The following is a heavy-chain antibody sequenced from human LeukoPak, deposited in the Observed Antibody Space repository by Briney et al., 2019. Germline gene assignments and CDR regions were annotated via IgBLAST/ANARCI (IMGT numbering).Heavy chain of an antibody. CDR3: AKDYDILTGYHWFDP. CDR2: ISGSGGST. D-gene: IGHD3-9*01. J-gene: IGHJ5*02. CDR1: GFTFSSYA. Sequence: GGSLRLSCAASGFTFSSYAMSWVRQAPGKGLEWVSAISGSGGSTYYADSVKGRFTISRDNSKNTLYLQMNSLRAEDTAVYYCAKDYDILTGYHWFDPWGQGTLVTVSS. V-gene: IGHV3-23*01.